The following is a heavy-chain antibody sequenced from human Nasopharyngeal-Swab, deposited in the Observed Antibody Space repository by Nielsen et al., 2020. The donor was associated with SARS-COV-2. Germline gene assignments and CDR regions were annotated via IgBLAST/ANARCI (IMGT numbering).Heavy chain of an antibody. CDR3: ARVRGYSGSYWGYYFDH. D-gene: IGHD1-26*01. CDR2: IWYDGSKK. Sequence: GGSLRLSCAASGFTFTSYGMHWVRQAPGKGLEWVAVIWYDGSKKYYADSVKGRFTISRDNSKNTLYLQMNSLRAEDTAVYYCARVRGYSGSYWGYYFDHWGQGTVVTVSS. J-gene: IGHJ4*02. V-gene: IGHV3-33*01. CDR1: GFTFTSYG.